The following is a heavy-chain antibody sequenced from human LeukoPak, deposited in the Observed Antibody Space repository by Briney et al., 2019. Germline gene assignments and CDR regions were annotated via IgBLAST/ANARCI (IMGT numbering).Heavy chain of an antibody. J-gene: IGHJ5*02. Sequence: GGPLRLSCAASGFTFDDYAMHWVRQAPGKGLEWVSGISWNSGSIGYADSVKGRFTISRDNAKNSLYLQMNSLRADDTAVYYCARDARSYSSGWYRWFDPWGQGTLVTVSS. CDR2: ISWNSGSI. V-gene: IGHV3-9*01. D-gene: IGHD6-19*01. CDR3: ARDARSYSSGWYRWFDP. CDR1: GFTFDDYA.